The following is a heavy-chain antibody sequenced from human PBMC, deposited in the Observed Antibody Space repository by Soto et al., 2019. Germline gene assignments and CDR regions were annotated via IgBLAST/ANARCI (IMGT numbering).Heavy chain of an antibody. D-gene: IGHD3-9*01. J-gene: IGHJ4*02. V-gene: IGHV3-9*01. CDR3: AKGVTYYDILTGYRFDY. Sequence: EVQLVESGGGLVQPGRSLRLSCAASGFTFDDYAMHWVRQAPGKGLEWVSGISWNSGSIGYADSVKGRFTISRDNAKNSLYLQMNSLRAEDTALYYCAKGVTYYDILTGYRFDYWGQGTLVTVSS. CDR2: ISWNSGSI. CDR1: GFTFDDYA.